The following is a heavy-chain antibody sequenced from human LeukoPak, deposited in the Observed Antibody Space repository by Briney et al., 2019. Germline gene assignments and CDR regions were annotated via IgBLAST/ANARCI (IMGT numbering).Heavy chain of an antibody. Sequence: PSQTLSLTCTVSGGSISSGSYYWSWIRQPAGKGLEWIGRIYTSGSTNYNPSLKSRVTIPVDTSKNQFSLKLSSMTAADTAAYYCARDEVAGRFDYWGQGTLVTVSS. D-gene: IGHD6-19*01. CDR2: IYTSGST. V-gene: IGHV4-61*02. CDR3: ARDEVAGRFDY. CDR1: GGSISSGSYY. J-gene: IGHJ4*02.